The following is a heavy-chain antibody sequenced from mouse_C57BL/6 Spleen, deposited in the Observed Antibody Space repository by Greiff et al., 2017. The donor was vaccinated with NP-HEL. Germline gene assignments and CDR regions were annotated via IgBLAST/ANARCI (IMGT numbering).Heavy chain of an antibody. Sequence: QVQLQQSGAELVRPGTSVKVSCKASGYAFTNYLIEWVKQRPGQGLEWIGVINPGSGGTNYNEKFKGKATLTADKSSSTAYMQLSSLTSEDSAVYFCARDYGSSYTSYAMDDWGQGTSVTVSS. J-gene: IGHJ4*01. V-gene: IGHV1-54*01. CDR3: ARDYGSSYTSYAMDD. CDR1: GYAFTNYL. CDR2: INPGSGGT. D-gene: IGHD1-1*01.